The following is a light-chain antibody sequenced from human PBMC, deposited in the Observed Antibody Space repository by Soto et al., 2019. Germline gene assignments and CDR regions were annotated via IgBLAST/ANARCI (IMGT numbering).Light chain of an antibody. J-gene: IGKJ1*01. Sequence: DIQMTQSPSTLSAFVGDRVTITCRASQSINSWLAWYQQKPGKPPKLLIYDASSLESGVPTRFSGSGSGTEFTLTITSLQPDDFATYHCQQYNSYSGTFGQGTKVDIK. CDR2: DAS. V-gene: IGKV1-5*01. CDR3: QQYNSYSGT. CDR1: QSINSW.